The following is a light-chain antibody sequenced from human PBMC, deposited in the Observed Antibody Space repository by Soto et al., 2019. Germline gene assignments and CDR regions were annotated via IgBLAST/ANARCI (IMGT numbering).Light chain of an antibody. Sequence: DIQLTQSPSFLSASIGDRVTITCRASQGINSNLAWYQQKPGKVPKVLIYGASTLQSGVPSRFSGSGSGTEFTLTISSLQPADFATYYCQQLNNNPLTFGGGTKVEIK. CDR3: QQLNNNPLT. CDR1: QGINSN. V-gene: IGKV1-9*01. J-gene: IGKJ4*01. CDR2: GAS.